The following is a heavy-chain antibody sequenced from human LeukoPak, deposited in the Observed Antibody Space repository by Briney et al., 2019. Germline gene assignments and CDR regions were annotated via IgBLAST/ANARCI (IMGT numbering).Heavy chain of an antibody. Sequence: GGSLRLSCAASGFTFSSYAMSWVRQAPGKGLEWVSAISVSGGSTYYADSVKGRFTISRDNSKNTLYLHMNSLRAEDTAVYYCAKDARIAAGYAGLFDNWGQGTLVTVSS. CDR1: GFTFSSYA. J-gene: IGHJ4*02. V-gene: IGHV3-23*01. D-gene: IGHD6-13*01. CDR3: AKDARIAAGYAGLFDN. CDR2: ISVSGGST.